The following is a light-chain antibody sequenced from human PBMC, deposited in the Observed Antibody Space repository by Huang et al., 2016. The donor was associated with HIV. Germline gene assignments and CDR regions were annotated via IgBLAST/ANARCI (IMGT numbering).Light chain of an antibody. V-gene: IGKV2-30*02. CDR3: MQGTHQFT. CDR1: QSLVHSDGNTY. CDR2: KVS. J-gene: IGKJ3*01. Sequence: DVVMTQSPLSLPVTLGQPASISCRSSQSLVHSDGNTYLNWFQQRPGQSPRRLIYKVSNRDSGVPDRCSGSGSGTDFTLKISRVEAEYVGVYYCMQGTHQFTFGPGTKVDIK.